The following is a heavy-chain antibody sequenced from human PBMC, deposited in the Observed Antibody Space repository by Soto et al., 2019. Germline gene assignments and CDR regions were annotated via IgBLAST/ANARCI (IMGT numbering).Heavy chain of an antibody. CDR3: ARGPPVVAATHPNYEAETLY. CDR2: ISYDGSNK. D-gene: IGHD2-15*01. Sequence: QVQLVESGGGVVQPGRSLRLSCAASGFTFSSYAMHWVRQAPGKGLEWVAVISYDGSNKYYADSVKGRFTISRDNSKNTLYLQMNSLRAEDTAVYYCARGPPVVAATHPNYEAETLYWSQGTLVTVSS. J-gene: IGHJ4*02. V-gene: IGHV3-30-3*01. CDR1: GFTFSSYA.